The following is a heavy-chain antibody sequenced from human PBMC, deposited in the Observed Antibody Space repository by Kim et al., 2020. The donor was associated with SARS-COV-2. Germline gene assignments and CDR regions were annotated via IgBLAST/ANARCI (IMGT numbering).Heavy chain of an antibody. V-gene: IGHV3-7*01. D-gene: IGHD2-2*02. J-gene: IGHJ4*02. CDR3: ARIPGRSRYFDS. CDR2: IKQDGSEK. Sequence: GGSLRLSCTASGFTFSSCWMSWVRQAPGKGLEWVANIKQDGSEKFYVDAVKGRFTISRDNAKNSLYLQMNSLGGEDTAVYYCARIPGRSRYFDSWGQGTLVTVSS. CDR1: GFTFSSCW.